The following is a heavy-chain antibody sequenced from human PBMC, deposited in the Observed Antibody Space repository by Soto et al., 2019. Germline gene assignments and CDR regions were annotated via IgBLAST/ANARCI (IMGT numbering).Heavy chain of an antibody. CDR2: INPNSGGT. V-gene: IGHV1-2*04. J-gene: IGHJ4*02. D-gene: IGHD4-17*01. Sequence: GASVKVSCKASGYTFTGYYMHWVRQAPGQGLEWMGWINPNSGGTNYAQKFQGWVTMTRDTSISTAYMELSRMRSDDTAVYYCARVSRDKSHDYGDYAYWGQGTLVPSPQ. CDR3: ARVSRDKSHDYGDYAY. CDR1: GYTFTGYY.